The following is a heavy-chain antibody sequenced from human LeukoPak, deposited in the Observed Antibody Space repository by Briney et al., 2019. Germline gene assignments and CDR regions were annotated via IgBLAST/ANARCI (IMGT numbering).Heavy chain of an antibody. CDR3: ARDSGYDFHYYYYMDV. J-gene: IGHJ6*03. CDR2: IKQEGSEK. V-gene: IGHV3-7*01. Sequence: GGSLRLSCAASGFTFSSYWMSWVRQAPGRGLEGVANIKQEGSEKYYVDSVKGRFTISRDNGKNSLYLQMNSLRAEDTAVYYCARDSGYDFHYYYYMDVWGKGTTVTVSS. D-gene: IGHD5-12*01. CDR1: GFTFSSYW.